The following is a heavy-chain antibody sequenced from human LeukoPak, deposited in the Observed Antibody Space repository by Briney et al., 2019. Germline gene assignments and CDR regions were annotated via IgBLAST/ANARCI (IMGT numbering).Heavy chain of an antibody. CDR1: GFTFSSYA. V-gene: IGHV3-23*01. CDR3: AKDPAAYSSSSRGYFDY. Sequence: GGSLRLSCAASGFTFSSYAMSWVRQAPGKGLEWVSAISGSGGSTYYADSVKGRFTISRDNSKNTLYLQMNSLRAEDTAVYYCAKDPAAYSSSSRGYFDYWGQGTLVTVSS. D-gene: IGHD6-6*01. J-gene: IGHJ4*02. CDR2: ISGSGGST.